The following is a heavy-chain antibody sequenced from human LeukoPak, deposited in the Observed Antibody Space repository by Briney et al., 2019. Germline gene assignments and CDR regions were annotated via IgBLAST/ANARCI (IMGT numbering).Heavy chain of an antibody. Sequence: ASVKVSCKASGYTFSTYPMNWVRQAPGQGLEWMGWINPNSGGTNYAQKFQGWVTMTRDTSISTAYMELSRLRSDDTAVYYCARMLNYDILTGYQYYFDYWGQGTLVTVSS. J-gene: IGHJ4*02. V-gene: IGHV1-2*04. CDR2: INPNSGGT. D-gene: IGHD3-9*01. CDR1: GYTFSTYP. CDR3: ARMLNYDILTGYQYYFDY.